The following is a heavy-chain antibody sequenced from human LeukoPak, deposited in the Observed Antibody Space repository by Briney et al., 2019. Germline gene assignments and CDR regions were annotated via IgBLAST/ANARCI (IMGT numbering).Heavy chain of an antibody. Sequence: SSETLSLTCTVSGGSISSYYWSWLRQPPGKGLEWIGSIYYSGSTYYNPSLKSRVTISADTSKNQFSLMLNSVTAADTAFYYCAREIRSGYGYLDFWGQGTLVTVSS. CDR2: IYYSGST. V-gene: IGHV4-59*12. J-gene: IGHJ4*02. CDR1: GGSISSYY. CDR3: AREIRSGYGYLDF. D-gene: IGHD4-17*01.